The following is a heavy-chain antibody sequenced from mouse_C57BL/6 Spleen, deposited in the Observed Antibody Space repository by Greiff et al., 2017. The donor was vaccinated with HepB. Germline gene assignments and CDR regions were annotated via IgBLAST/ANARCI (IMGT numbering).Heavy chain of an antibody. V-gene: IGHV5-4*03. CDR1: GFTFSSYA. CDR3: ARGWDDYETWFAY. Sequence: EVKLVESGGGLVKPGGSLKLSCAASGFTFSSYAMSWVRQTPEKRLEWVATISDGGSYTYYPDNVKGRFTISRDNAKNNLYLQMSHLKSEDTAMYYCARGWDDYETWFAYWGQGTLVTVSA. J-gene: IGHJ3*01. CDR2: ISDGGSYT. D-gene: IGHD2-4*01.